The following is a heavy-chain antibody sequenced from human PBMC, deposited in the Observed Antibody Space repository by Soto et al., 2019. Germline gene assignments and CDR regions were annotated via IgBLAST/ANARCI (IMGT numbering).Heavy chain of an antibody. V-gene: IGHV3-72*01. CDR2: SRDKAQGYST. D-gene: IGHD2-2*01. J-gene: IGHJ5*02. CDR1: GFSLSYHY. CDR3: AREIVVVPAARTVGWFDP. Sequence: PGGSLRLSCAASGFSLSYHYIDWVRQAPGKGLEWVGRSRDKAQGYSTEYAASVKGRFTTSRDDSKNSVLLQMNSLKTEDTAVYYCAREIVVVPAARTVGWFDPWGQGTLVTVSS.